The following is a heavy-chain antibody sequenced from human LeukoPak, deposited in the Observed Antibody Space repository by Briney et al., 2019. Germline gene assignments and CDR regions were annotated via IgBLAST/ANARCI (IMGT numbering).Heavy chain of an antibody. Sequence: PGGSLRLSCAASGFTFSSYSMNWVRQAPGKGLEWVSVIYSGGSTYYADSVKGRFTISRDNSKNTLYLQMNSLRAEDTAVYYCARSPELNGYIYFDYWGQGTLVTVSS. CDR3: ARSPELNGYIYFDY. D-gene: IGHD5-24*01. V-gene: IGHV3-53*01. CDR1: GFTFSSYS. J-gene: IGHJ4*02. CDR2: IYSGGST.